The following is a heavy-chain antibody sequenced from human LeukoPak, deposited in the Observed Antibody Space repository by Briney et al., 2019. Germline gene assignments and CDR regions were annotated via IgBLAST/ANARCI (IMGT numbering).Heavy chain of an antibody. D-gene: IGHD1-7*01. J-gene: IGHJ4*02. V-gene: IGHV1-8*01. CDR3: ATANNWNYALGY. CDR1: GYTFANYD. Sequence: ASVKVSCKASGYTFANYDINWVRQATGQGLEWMGWMNPNSGNTGYAQKFQGRVTMTTDKSTGTAHMELRSLRSDDTAMYYCATANNWNYALGYWGQGTLVTVSS. CDR2: MNPNSGNT.